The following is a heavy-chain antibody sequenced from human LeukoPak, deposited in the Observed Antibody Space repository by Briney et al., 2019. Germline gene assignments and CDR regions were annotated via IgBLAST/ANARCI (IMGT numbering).Heavy chain of an antibody. J-gene: IGHJ3*02. CDR1: GGSFSGYY. Sequence: SETLSLTCAVYGGSFSGYYWSWIRQPPGKGLEWIGEINHSGSTNYNPSLKSRVTISADTSKNQFSLRLSSVTAADTAVYYCAIIVVVPAAPDAFDIWGQGTMVTVSS. CDR2: INHSGST. V-gene: IGHV4-34*01. CDR3: AIIVVVPAAPDAFDI. D-gene: IGHD2-2*01.